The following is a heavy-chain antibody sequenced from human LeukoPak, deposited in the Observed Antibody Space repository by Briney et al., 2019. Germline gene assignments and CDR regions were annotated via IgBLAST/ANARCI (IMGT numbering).Heavy chain of an antibody. Sequence: GGSLRLSCAASGFTFSSYDMHWVRQATGKGLEWVSAIGTAGDTYYPGSVKGRFTISRENAKNSLYLQMNSLRAEDTAVYYCARDAGYYDGSGPFDIWGQGTMVTVSS. V-gene: IGHV3-13*01. CDR2: IGTAGDT. J-gene: IGHJ3*02. CDR1: GFTFSSYD. D-gene: IGHD3-22*01. CDR3: ARDAGYYDGSGPFDI.